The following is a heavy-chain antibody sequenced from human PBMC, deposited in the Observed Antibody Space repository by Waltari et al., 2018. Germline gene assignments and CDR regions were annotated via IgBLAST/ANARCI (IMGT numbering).Heavy chain of an antibody. CDR2: INPNSGGT. CDR1: GYTFTGYY. J-gene: IGHJ3*02. CDR3: ARGGGYCTGGVCSYDAFDI. V-gene: IGHV1-2*06. D-gene: IGHD2-8*02. Sequence: QVQLVQSGAEVKKPGASVKVSCKASGYTFTGYYMPWVRPAPGQGLEWMGRINPNSGGTNYAQKFQGRVTMTRDTSISTAYMELSRLRSDDTAVYYCARGGGYCTGGVCSYDAFDIWGQGTMVTVSS.